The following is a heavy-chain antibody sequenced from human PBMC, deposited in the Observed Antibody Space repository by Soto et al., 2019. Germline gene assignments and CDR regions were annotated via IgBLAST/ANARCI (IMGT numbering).Heavy chain of an antibody. D-gene: IGHD6-19*01. Sequence: EVQLLDSGGGLVQHGGSLRLSCAASGFDFSYYAMGWVRQAPGKGLEWVSCISDSGRPTYYADSVKGRFTMSRDNSKNTLYLLMNSLRAEDTARYYCAKDARRSSGWYYFDYWGQGSLVTVSS. CDR1: GFDFSYYA. CDR3: AKDARRSSGWYYFDY. V-gene: IGHV3-23*01. CDR2: ISDSGRPT. J-gene: IGHJ4*02.